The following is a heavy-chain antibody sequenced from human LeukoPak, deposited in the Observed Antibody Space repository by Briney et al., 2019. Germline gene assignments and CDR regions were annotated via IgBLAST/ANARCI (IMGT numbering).Heavy chain of an antibody. D-gene: IGHD6-19*01. CDR3: ARGPRTRYSSGWYLNY. CDR1: GASISGYY. Sequence: KPSETLSLTCTVSGASISGYYWSWIRQPPGKGLEWIGEINHSGSTNYNPSLKSRVTISVDTSKSQFSLKLSSVTAADTAVYYCARGPRTRYSSGWYLNYWGQGTLVTVSS. CDR2: INHSGST. V-gene: IGHV4-34*01. J-gene: IGHJ4*02.